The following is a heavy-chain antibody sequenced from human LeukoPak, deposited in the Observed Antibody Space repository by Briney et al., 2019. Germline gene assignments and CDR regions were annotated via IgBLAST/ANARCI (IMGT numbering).Heavy chain of an antibody. CDR3: ARLPLGAYCGGDCRFDI. CDR1: GGTFSSYA. V-gene: IGHV1-69*13. J-gene: IGHJ3*02. Sequence: SVKVSCKASGGTFSSYAISWVRQAPGQGLEWMGGIIPIFGTANYAQKFQGRVTITADESTSTAYMELSSLRSEDTAVYYCARLPLGAYCGGDCRFDIWGQGTMVTVSS. CDR2: IIPIFGTA. D-gene: IGHD2-21*02.